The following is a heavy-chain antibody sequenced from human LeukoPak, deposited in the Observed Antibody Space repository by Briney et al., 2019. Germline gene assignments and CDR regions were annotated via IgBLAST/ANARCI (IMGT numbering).Heavy chain of an antibody. CDR2: ISWDGGST. CDR1: GFTFSSYA. CDR3: AKVDLARYGMDV. Sequence: PGGSLRLSCAASGFTFSSYAMSWVRQAPGKGLEWVSLISWDGGSTYYADSVKGRFTISRDNSKNSLYLQMNSLRTEDTALYYCAKVDLARYGMDVWGQGTTVTVSS. D-gene: IGHD2-2*03. V-gene: IGHV3-43*02. J-gene: IGHJ6*02.